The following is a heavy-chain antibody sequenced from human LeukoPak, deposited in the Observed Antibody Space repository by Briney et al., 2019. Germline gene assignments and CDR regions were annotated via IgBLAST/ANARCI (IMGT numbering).Heavy chain of an antibody. CDR2: ISWNSGSI. J-gene: IGHJ6*02. CDR1: GFTFDDYA. Sequence: GRSLRLSCAASGFTFDDYAMHWVRQAPGKGLEWVSGISWNSGSIGYADSVKGRFTISRDNAKNSLYLQMNSLRAEDTALYYCAKDKGYGPHYWYGMDVWGQGTTVTVSS. V-gene: IGHV3-9*01. D-gene: IGHD5-18*01. CDR3: AKDKGYGPHYWYGMDV.